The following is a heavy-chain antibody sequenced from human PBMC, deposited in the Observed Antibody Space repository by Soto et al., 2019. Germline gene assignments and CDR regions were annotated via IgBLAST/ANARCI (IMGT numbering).Heavy chain of an antibody. V-gene: IGHV1-18*01. CDR3: ASFREGYSYGWSYYYGMDV. Sequence: QVQLVQSGAEVKKPGASVKGSCKASGYTFTSYGFSWVRQAPGQGLEWMGWISAYNGNTNYAQKLQGRLTMTTDTSTSTAYMELRSLRSDDTAVYYCASFREGYSYGWSYYYGMDVWGQGTTVTVSS. CDR1: GYTFTSYG. D-gene: IGHD5-18*01. J-gene: IGHJ6*02. CDR2: ISAYNGNT.